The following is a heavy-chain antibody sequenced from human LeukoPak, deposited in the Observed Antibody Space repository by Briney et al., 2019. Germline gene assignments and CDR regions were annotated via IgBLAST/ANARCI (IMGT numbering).Heavy chain of an antibody. CDR2: IYSGGST. D-gene: IGHD2-15*01. J-gene: IGHJ5*02. V-gene: IGHV3-66*01. CDR1: GFTVSSNY. Sequence: GGSLRLSCAASGFTVSSNYMSWVHQAPGKGLEWVSVIYSGGSTYYADSVKGRFTISRDNSKNTLYLQMNSLRAEDTAVYYCARDNSDGSIVWFDPWGQGTLVTVSS. CDR3: ARDNSDGSIVWFDP.